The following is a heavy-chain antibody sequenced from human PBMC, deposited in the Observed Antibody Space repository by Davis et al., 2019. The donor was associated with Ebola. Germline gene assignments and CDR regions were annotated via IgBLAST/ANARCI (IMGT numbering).Heavy chain of an antibody. D-gene: IGHD2-2*01. CDR1: GFTFSRYS. J-gene: IGHJ6*02. Sequence: GESLKISCVASGFTFSRYSMNWVRQAPGKGLEWVSYISSSSSTLYYADSVRGRFIISRDNAKNSLYLQMNSLRAEDTALYYCARKILVPAAMLLYYYGMDVWGQGTTVTVSS. CDR2: ISSSSSTL. V-gene: IGHV3-48*04. CDR3: ARKILVPAAMLLYYYGMDV.